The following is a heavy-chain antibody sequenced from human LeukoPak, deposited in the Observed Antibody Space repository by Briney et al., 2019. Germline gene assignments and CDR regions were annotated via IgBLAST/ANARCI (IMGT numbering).Heavy chain of an antibody. CDR3: ARARYRDFLSGFSSEFDT. V-gene: IGHV4-39*07. CDR2: IYYSGST. J-gene: IGHJ5*02. Sequence: SETLSLTCTVSGGSISSSSNYWGCIRQPPGKGLEWIGSIYYSGSTYYNPSLKSRVTISVDTSKNQFSLKLTSVTAADAALYYCARARYRDFLSGFSSEFDTWGQGILVAVSS. D-gene: IGHD3-3*01. CDR1: GGSISSSSNY.